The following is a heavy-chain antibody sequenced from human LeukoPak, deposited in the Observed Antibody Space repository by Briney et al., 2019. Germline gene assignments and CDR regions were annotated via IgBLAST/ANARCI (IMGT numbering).Heavy chain of an antibody. CDR3: ARRSHCAGSSCPSV. D-gene: IGHD2-2*01. CDR1: GDSIGSSHYY. Sequence: SETPSLTCTISGDSIGSSHYYWVWIRQRPGKGLEWVGSIYFDGSTYYNPALKSRVTIFSDTSKVQFSLKLSSVTATDTAVYYCARRSHCAGSSCPSVWGQGTTVTVSS. J-gene: IGHJ6*02. CDR2: IYFDGST. V-gene: IGHV4-39*01.